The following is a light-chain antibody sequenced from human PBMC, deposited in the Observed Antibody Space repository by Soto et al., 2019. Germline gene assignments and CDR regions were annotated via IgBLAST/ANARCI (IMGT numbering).Light chain of an antibody. V-gene: IGLV1-40*01. CDR2: SNN. CDR3: AAWDDSLNGYWV. J-gene: IGLJ3*02. Sequence: QSVLTQPPSVSWAPGQRVTISCTGSSSNIGAGYDVHWYQQLPGTAPKLLIYSNNQRPSGVPDRFSGSKSGTSASLAISGLQSEDEADYYCAAWDDSLNGYWVFXGGTQMTVL. CDR1: SSNIGAGYD.